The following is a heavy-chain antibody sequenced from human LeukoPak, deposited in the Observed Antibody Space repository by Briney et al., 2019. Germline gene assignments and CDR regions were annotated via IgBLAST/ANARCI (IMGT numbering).Heavy chain of an antibody. Sequence: SETLSLTCTVSGGSISGYYWTWIRQQPGKGLEWIGYIYYSGDTYYNPSLKSRLTMSVDTSKSQFSLMLRSLTAADTAVYYCAREGAAAGTPRAFDLWGQGTMVTVSS. J-gene: IGHJ3*01. CDR2: IYYSGDT. V-gene: IGHV4-31*03. D-gene: IGHD6-25*01. CDR1: GGSISGYY. CDR3: AREGAAAGTPRAFDL.